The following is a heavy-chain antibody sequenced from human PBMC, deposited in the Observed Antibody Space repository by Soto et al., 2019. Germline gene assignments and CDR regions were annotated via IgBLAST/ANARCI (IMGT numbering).Heavy chain of an antibody. V-gene: IGHV3-33*01. Sequence: QVQLVESGGGVVQPGRSLRLSCAASGFTFCSYGMHWVRQAPGKGLEWVAVIWYDGSNKYYADSVKGRFTISRDNSKNTLYLQMNSLRAEDTAVYYCARIMCGGDCYDFDYWGQGTLVTVSS. J-gene: IGHJ4*02. D-gene: IGHD2-21*02. CDR1: GFTFCSYG. CDR3: ARIMCGGDCYDFDY. CDR2: IWYDGSNK.